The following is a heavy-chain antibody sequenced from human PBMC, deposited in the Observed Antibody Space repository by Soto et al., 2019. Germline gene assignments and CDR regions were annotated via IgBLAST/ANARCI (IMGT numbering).Heavy chain of an antibody. CDR2: ISYDGSNK. CDR3: ARPYSSGWSDAFDI. V-gene: IGHV3-30*03. J-gene: IGHJ3*02. CDR1: GFTFSSYG. Sequence: PGGSLRLSCAASGFTFSSYGMHWVRQAPGKGLEWVAVISYDGSNKYYADSVKGRFTISRDNSKNTLYLQMNSLRAEDTVVYYCARPYSSGWSDAFDIWGQGTMVTVSS. D-gene: IGHD6-19*01.